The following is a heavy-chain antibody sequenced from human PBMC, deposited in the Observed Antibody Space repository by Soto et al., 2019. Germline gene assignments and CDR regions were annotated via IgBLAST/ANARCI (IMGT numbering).Heavy chain of an antibody. CDR1: GFTFSTYS. CDR2: ISSSSSYI. CDR3: ARYDSSGYYWPYYYYGMDC. V-gene: IGHV3-21*01. J-gene: IGHJ6*02. Sequence: ESGGGLVKPGGSLRLSCAASGFTFSTYSMNWVRQAPGKGLEWVSSISSSSSYIYYADSVKGRFTISRDNAKNSLYLQMNSLRAEDTAVYYCARYDSSGYYWPYYYYGMDCWGQGTTVTVSS. D-gene: IGHD3-22*01.